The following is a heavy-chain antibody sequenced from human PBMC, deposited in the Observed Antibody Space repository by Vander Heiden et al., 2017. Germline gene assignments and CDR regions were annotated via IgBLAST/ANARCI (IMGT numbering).Heavy chain of an antibody. J-gene: IGHJ3*01. CDR2: ISWNSGRT. Sequence: EVQLVESGGGLVQPGRSLRVSCAASGSPFDNYAMHWVRQAPGKGLEWVSGISWNSGRTGYADSVKGRFTISRDNAKNSLYLQMNSLRAEDTALYYCAKVKIYDSDAFDVWGQGTMVTVSS. D-gene: IGHD3-22*01. CDR3: AKVKIYDSDAFDV. CDR1: GSPFDNYA. V-gene: IGHV3-9*01.